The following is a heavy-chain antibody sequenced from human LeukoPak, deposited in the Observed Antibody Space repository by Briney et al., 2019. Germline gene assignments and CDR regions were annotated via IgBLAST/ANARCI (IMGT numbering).Heavy chain of an antibody. D-gene: IGHD5-18*01. V-gene: IGHV3-23*01. Sequence: GGSLRLSCAASGFTFSSYAMSWVRQAPGKGVEWVSAISGSGGSTYYADSVKGRFTISRDNSKNTLYLQMNSLRAEDTAVYYCAKDAPDTAMVLCYYYYGMDVWGKGTTVTVSS. CDR1: GFTFSSYA. J-gene: IGHJ6*04. CDR2: ISGSGGST. CDR3: AKDAPDTAMVLCYYYYGMDV.